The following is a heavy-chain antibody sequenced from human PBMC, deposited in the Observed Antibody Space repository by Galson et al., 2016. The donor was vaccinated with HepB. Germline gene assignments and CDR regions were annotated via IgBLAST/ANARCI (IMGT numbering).Heavy chain of an antibody. D-gene: IGHD4-17*01. CDR1: GFTFSSYA. J-gene: IGHJ1*01. CDR2: ISSSGGNS. V-gene: IGHV3-23*01. CDR3: ANLPPTVTIPSLGF. Sequence: SLRLSCAASGFTFSSYAMSGVRQAPGKGLECVPVISSSGGNSFYADSVKGRFTISRDNSKDTLYLRMNSLRAEDTAVYYCANLPPTVTIPSLGFWGQGTLVTVTS.